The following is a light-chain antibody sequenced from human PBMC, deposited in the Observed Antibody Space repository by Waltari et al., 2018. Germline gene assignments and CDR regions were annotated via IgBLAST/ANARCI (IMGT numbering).Light chain of an antibody. Sequence: SYELTQPSSVSVSPGQTATITCSGSVLAKKYVRWFQQKPGQAPVVVIYKDSERPSGIPERFSGSSSGTTVTLTISGAQFEDEADYYCYSAADNNRLFGGGTKLTVL. CDR2: KDS. CDR1: VLAKKY. CDR3: YSAADNNRL. V-gene: IGLV3-27*01. J-gene: IGLJ2*01.